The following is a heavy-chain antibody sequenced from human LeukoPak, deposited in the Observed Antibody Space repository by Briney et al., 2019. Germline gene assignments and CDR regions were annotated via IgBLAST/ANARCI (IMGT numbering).Heavy chain of an antibody. CDR3: ARGRRAGVMVAATP. CDR2: INPNSGGT. J-gene: IGHJ5*02. D-gene: IGHD2-15*01. V-gene: IGHV1-2*02. Sequence: ASVKVSCKASGYTFTGYCMHWVRQAPGQGLEWMGGINPNSGGTNYAQKFQGRVTMTRDTSISTAYMELSRLRSDDTAVYYCARGRRAGVMVAATPWGQGTLVTVSS. CDR1: GYTFTGYC.